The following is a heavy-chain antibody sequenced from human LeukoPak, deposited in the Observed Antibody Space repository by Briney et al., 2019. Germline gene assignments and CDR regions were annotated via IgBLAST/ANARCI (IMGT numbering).Heavy chain of an antibody. CDR3: PRGTLKPITTFGVFIASSNYYYYYMDV. J-gene: IGHJ6*03. CDR2: IITIFGTA. CDR1: GGTFSIYA. D-gene: IGHD3-3*01. Sequence: AASVTLSFTASGGTFSIYAISWVRQPPGQGLGWMGGIITIFGTANTSQTCHGRVTITTAESTSKASMELSSLRSEDTAVYYCPRGTLKPITTFGVFIASSNYYYYYMDVWGKGTTVTVSS. V-gene: IGHV1-69*05.